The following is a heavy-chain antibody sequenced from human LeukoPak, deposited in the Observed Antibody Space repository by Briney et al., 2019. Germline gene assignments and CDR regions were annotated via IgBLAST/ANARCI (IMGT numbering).Heavy chain of an antibody. V-gene: IGHV4-4*07. CDR3: ARGGSYFYDYYMDV. CDR2: IYTSGSS. CDR1: GGSISSYY. D-gene: IGHD1-26*01. J-gene: IGHJ6*03. Sequence: SETLSLTCTVSGGSISSYYWSWIRQPAGKGLEWIGRIYTSGSSNYNPSLKSRITMSVDTSKSEFSLKLTSVTAADTAVYYCARGGSYFYDYYMDVWGKGATVTVSS.